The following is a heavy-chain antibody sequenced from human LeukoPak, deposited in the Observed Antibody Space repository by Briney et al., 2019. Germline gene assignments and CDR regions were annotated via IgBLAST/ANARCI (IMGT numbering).Heavy chain of an antibody. J-gene: IGHJ6*02. CDR3: ARDGYYYDSSGYGYYGMDV. Sequence: SEALSLTCTVSGGSINSGSYFWSWIRQHPGKGLEWIGNIHHSGSTYYNPSLKSRVIISVDTSKNQFSLKLSPATAADTAVYYCARDGYYYDSSGYGYYGMDVWGQGTTVTVSS. V-gene: IGHV4-31*03. CDR1: GGSINSGSYF. CDR2: IHHSGST. D-gene: IGHD3-22*01.